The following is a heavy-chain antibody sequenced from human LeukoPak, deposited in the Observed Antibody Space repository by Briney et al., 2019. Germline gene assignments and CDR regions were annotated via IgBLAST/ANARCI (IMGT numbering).Heavy chain of an antibody. V-gene: IGHV4-59*01. CDR1: GGSISSYY. Sequence: SETLSLTCTVSGGSISSYYWSWIRQPPGKGLEWIGYIYYSGSTNYNPSLKSRVTISVDTSKNQFSLKLSSVTAADTAVYYCARIGGVGASTGIIEAFDIWGQGTMVTVSS. CDR3: ARIGGVGASTGIIEAFDI. CDR2: IYYSGST. D-gene: IGHD1-26*01. J-gene: IGHJ3*02.